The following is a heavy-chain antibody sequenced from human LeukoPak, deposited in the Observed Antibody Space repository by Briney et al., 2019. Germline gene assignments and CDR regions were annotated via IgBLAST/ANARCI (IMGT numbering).Heavy chain of an antibody. CDR1: GYTFTSYG. CDR2: ISAYNGNT. D-gene: IGHD6-13*01. Sequence: GASVKVSCKASGYTFTSYGISWVRQAPGQGLEWMGWISAYNGNTNYVQKLQGRVTMTTDTSTSTAYMDLRSLRSDDTAVYFCARDGIAAAGTLNQNFDYWGQGTLVTVSS. V-gene: IGHV1-18*01. J-gene: IGHJ4*02. CDR3: ARDGIAAAGTLNQNFDY.